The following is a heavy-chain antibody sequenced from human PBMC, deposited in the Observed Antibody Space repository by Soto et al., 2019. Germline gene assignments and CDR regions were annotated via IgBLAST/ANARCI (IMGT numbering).Heavy chain of an antibody. CDR2: IDPSDSQT. J-gene: IGHJ4*02. D-gene: IGHD3-22*01. Sequence: GESLKISCKGSGYSFAGYWITWVRQKPGKGLEWMGRIDPSDSQTYYSPSFRGHVTISATKSITTVFLQWSSLRASDTAMYYCARQIYDSDTGPNFQYFFDSWGQATLVTFSS. V-gene: IGHV5-10-1*01. CDR1: GYSFAGYW. CDR3: ARQIYDSDTGPNFQYFFDS.